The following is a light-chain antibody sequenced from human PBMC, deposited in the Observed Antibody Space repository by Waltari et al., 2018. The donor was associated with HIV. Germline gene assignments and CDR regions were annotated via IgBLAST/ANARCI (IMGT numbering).Light chain of an antibody. CDR2: AAS. CDR3: QQLNNIPYT. J-gene: IGKJ2*01. Sequence: DLHLTQSPSFLSASGGDRVTITCRASQGISNYLAWYQQKPGRAPKLLIYAASTLRSGVPSRFSGGGSGTEFTLTISSLQPEDFASYYCQQLNNIPYTFGQGTRLEIK. V-gene: IGKV1-9*01. CDR1: QGISNY.